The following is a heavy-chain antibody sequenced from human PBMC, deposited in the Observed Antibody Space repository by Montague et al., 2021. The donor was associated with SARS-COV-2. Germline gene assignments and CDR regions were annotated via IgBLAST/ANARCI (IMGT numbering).Heavy chain of an antibody. J-gene: IGHJ6*02. D-gene: IGHD6-13*01. Sequence: SETLSLTCTVSGGSVSTNVFSWGWIRQPPGKGLEWIGNVYYTGNTXYNPSLKSRVTISVDTSRSQFSLKLSSVTAADTAVYYCARVGRQQLVRLSGMDVWGQGTTVTVSS. CDR2: VYYTGNT. CDR1: GGSVSTNVFS. CDR3: ARVGRQQLVRLSGMDV. V-gene: IGHV4-39*07.